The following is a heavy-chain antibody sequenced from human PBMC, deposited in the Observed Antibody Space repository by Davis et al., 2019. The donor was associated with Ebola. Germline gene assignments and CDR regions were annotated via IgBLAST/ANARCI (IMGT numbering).Heavy chain of an antibody. V-gene: IGHV3-15*01. J-gene: IGHJ2*01. D-gene: IGHD4-17*01. CDR1: AFTFGDYA. CDR3: ARHAYGDFWYFDL. Sequence: GGSLRLSCTASAFTFGDYAMSWFRQAPGKGLEWAGRIRTKTDGGTTDYAAPVKGRFTISRDDSKNMLYLQMNSLRAEDTAMYHCARHAYGDFWYFDLWGRGTRVTVSS. CDR2: IRTKTDGGTT.